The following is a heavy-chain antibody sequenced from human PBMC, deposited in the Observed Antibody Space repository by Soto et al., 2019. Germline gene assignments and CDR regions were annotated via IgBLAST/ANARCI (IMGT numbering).Heavy chain of an antibody. CDR3: VRSGRTANYYIDH. Sequence: GGSLRLSCAVSGFTFSTESMSWVRQAPGKGLEWVSYINSGSSVIYYSASVKGRFTISRDNAGNSLYLQMNSLTDDDTAVYYCVRSGRTANYYIDHWGLATLVTVSS. CDR1: GFTFSTES. CDR2: INSGSSVI. J-gene: IGHJ4*02. D-gene: IGHD2-21*02. V-gene: IGHV3-48*02.